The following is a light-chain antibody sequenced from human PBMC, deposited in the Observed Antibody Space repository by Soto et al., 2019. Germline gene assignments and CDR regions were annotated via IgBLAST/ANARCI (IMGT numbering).Light chain of an antibody. Sequence: QSVLTQPPSVSGAPGQRVTISCTGSSSNIGAGYDVHWYQQLPGTAPKLLIYGDTNRPSGVSDRFSGSKSGTSASLAITGLQAEDEADYYCQSYDSALSVYVVFGGGTKVTVL. CDR2: GDT. J-gene: IGLJ2*01. CDR1: SSNIGAGYD. CDR3: QSYDSALSVYVV. V-gene: IGLV1-40*01.